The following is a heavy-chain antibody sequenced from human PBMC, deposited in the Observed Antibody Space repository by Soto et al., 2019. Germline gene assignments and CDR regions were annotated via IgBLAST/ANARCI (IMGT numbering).Heavy chain of an antibody. CDR2: IYYSGST. J-gene: IGHJ6*03. V-gene: IGHV4-39*01. CDR3: ARHVHSLHYYYYMDF. CDR1: GGSISSSSSLY. D-gene: IGHD1-1*01. Sequence: SETLSLTCTVSGGSISSSSSLYWGWIRQPPGKGLEWIGSIYYSGSTYYNPSLKSRVTISVDTSKNQFSLKLSSVTAADTALYYCARHVHSLHYYYYMDFWGKGTTVTVSS.